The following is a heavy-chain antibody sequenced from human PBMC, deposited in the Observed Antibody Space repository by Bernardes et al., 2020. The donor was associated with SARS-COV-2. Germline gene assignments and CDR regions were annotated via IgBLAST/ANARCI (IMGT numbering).Heavy chain of an antibody. V-gene: IGHV1-3*01. Sequence: VKVSCKASGYTFTSYAMHWVRQAPGQRLEWMGWINAGNGNTKYSQKFQGRVTITRDTSASTAYMELSSLRSEDTAVYYCARVHSRSTKFDYWGQGTLVTVSS. J-gene: IGHJ4*02. CDR1: GYTFTSYA. CDR2: INAGNGNT. CDR3: ARVHSRSTKFDY. D-gene: IGHD6-13*01.